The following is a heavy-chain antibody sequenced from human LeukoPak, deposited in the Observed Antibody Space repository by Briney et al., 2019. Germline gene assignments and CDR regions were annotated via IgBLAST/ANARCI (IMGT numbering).Heavy chain of an antibody. V-gene: IGHV1-2*02. CDR1: GYTFTCYY. J-gene: IGHJ4*02. D-gene: IGHD3-10*01. CDR2: INPNSGGT. CDR3: ARDPAPLWFGETHFDY. Sequence: ASVKVSCKASGYTFTCYYMHWVRQAPGQGLEWMGWINPNSGGTNYAQKFQGRVTMTRDTSISTAYMELSRLRSDDTAVYYCARDPAPLWFGETHFDYWGQGTLVTVSS.